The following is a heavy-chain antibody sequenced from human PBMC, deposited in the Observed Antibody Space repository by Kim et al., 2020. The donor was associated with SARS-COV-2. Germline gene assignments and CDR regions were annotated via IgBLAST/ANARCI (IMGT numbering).Heavy chain of an antibody. V-gene: IGHV3-30*01. D-gene: IGHD5-12*01. Sequence: DSVEGRFTISRDNSKHTLYLQMNSLRAEDTAVYYCARDPDSAYAQDDAFDIWGQGPMVTVSS. J-gene: IGHJ3*02. CDR3: ARDPDSAYAQDDAFDI.